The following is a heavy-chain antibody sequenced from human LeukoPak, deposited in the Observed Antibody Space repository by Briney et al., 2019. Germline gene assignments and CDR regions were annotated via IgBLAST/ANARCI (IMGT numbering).Heavy chain of an antibody. CDR3: ARDRQYSRFDP. CDR1: GFTVSTND. V-gene: IGHV3-66*01. D-gene: IGHD2-15*01. CDR2: IYSGGRT. J-gene: IGHJ5*02. Sequence: GSLRLSCAASGFTVSTNDMSWVRQAPGKGLQWVSVIYSGGRTYYADSVKGRFTISRDNAKNSLYLQMNSLRDEDTAVYYCARDRQYSRFDPWGQGTLVTVSS.